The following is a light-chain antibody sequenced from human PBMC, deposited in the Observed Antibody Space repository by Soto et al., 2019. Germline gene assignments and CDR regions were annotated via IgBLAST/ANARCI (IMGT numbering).Light chain of an antibody. J-gene: IGKJ5*01. CDR1: QDIDKN. Sequence: IQLTQSPSSLSASVGDRVTITCQASQDIDKNLNWYQQKPGKAPKLLIYDASSLQTGVPSRFSGSGSATGFTFTISSLQPEDIATYYCQQYDNLLPITFGQGTRLENK. CDR3: QQYDNLLPIT. V-gene: IGKV1-33*01. CDR2: DAS.